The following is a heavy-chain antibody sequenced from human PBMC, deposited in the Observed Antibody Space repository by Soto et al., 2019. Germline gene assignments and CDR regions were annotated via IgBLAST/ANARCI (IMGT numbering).Heavy chain of an antibody. Sequence: ASVKVSCKVSGYTLTELSMHLVRQAPGKGLEWMGGFDPEDGETIYAQKFQGRVTMTEDTSTDTAYMELSSLRSEDTAVYYCATTRYDILTGDNWFDPWGQGTLVTVSS. D-gene: IGHD3-9*01. V-gene: IGHV1-24*01. CDR1: GYTLTELS. CDR3: ATTRYDILTGDNWFDP. J-gene: IGHJ5*02. CDR2: FDPEDGET.